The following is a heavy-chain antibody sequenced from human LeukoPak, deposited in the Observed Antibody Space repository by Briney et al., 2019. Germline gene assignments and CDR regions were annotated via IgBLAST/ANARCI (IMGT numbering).Heavy chain of an antibody. J-gene: IGHJ4*02. D-gene: IGHD3-22*01. V-gene: IGHV3-23*01. Sequence: PGGSLRLSCAASGFNFSSYAMSWVRQAPGKGLEWVSAISGSGGSTCYADSVKGRFTISRDNSKNTLYLQMNSLRAEDTAVYYCAKDYYDSSGYFFDYWGQGTLVTVSS. CDR2: ISGSGGST. CDR3: AKDYYDSSGYFFDY. CDR1: GFNFSSYA.